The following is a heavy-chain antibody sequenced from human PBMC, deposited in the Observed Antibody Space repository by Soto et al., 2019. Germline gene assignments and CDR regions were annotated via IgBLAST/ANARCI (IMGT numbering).Heavy chain of an antibody. D-gene: IGHD2-2*01. CDR2: ISGSGGST. J-gene: IGHJ3*02. CDR3: AKDYLLGYCSSTSCYWGPDAFHI. Sequence: GGSLRLSCAASGFTFSSYAMSWVRQAPGKGLEWVSAISGSGGSTYYADSVKGRFTISRDNSKNTLYLQMNSLRAEDTAVYYCAKDYLLGYCSSTSCYWGPDAFHIWGQGTMVTVSS. V-gene: IGHV3-23*01. CDR1: GFTFSSYA.